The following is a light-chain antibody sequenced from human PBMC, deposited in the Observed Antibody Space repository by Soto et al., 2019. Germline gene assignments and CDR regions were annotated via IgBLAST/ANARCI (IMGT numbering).Light chain of an antibody. J-gene: IGKJ5*01. V-gene: IGKV3-20*01. CDR3: QQYGSSPIT. Sequence: EIMLTQSPGTLSFSPGESATLSCRASQTLTNNYLAWYQQKPGQAPRVLIYGASYRATGIPVRFSGSGSGTDFALTISRLEPDDFAVYSCQQYGSSPITFGQGTRLEMK. CDR2: GAS. CDR1: QTLTNNY.